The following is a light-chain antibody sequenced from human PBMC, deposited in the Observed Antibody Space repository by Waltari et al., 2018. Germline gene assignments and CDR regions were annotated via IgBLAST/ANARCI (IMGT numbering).Light chain of an antibody. CDR1: GSDFRDYDF. J-gene: IGLJ2*01. Sequence: QSALTQPPSASGSPGQSVTISCTGSGSDFRDYDFVSWYQQHPGKAPKVILYEVSKGFSGVPDRFSGSKSGNTASLTVSGLQAEDEADYYCSSFAGRWIFGGGTKLTVL. CDR3: SSFAGRWI. V-gene: IGLV2-8*01. CDR2: EVS.